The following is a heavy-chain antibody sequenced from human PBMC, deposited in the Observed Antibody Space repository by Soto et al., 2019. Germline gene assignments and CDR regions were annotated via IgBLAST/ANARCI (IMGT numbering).Heavy chain of an antibody. V-gene: IGHV3-74*01. CDR1: GFTFSTYW. CDR3: ARNIDGVDY. Sequence: EVQLVESGGGLVQPGGSLRLSCAASGFTFSTYWMHWLRQVPGKGLMWVSRISTDGSITAYADSVKGRFTVSRDNAKNTVYLQMNSLRADDTAVYYCARNIDGVDYWGQGTLVTVSS. CDR2: ISTDGSIT. J-gene: IGHJ4*02.